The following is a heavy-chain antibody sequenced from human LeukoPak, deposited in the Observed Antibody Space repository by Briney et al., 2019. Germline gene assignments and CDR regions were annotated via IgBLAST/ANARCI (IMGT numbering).Heavy chain of an antibody. CDR2: ISGGGGNT. CDR1: GFSFGSYA. CDR3: AKDRTVGASYWYFDL. D-gene: IGHD1-26*01. J-gene: IGHJ2*01. Sequence: PGGSLRLSCVASGFSFGSYAMNWVRQAPGKGLEWVSVISGGGGNTYYPDSVKGRFTISRDNSKNTVYLQMNSLRAEDTAVYYCAKDRTVGASYWYFDLWGRGTLVTVSS. V-gene: IGHV3-23*01.